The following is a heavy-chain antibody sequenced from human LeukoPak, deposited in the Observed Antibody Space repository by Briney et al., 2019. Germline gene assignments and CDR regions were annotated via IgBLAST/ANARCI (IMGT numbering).Heavy chain of an antibody. CDR2: MSYSGGS. CDR3: ARVLLLWFRRKYYFDY. Sequence: PSETLSLTCTVSGGSISSTNYNWGWIRQPPGKGLEWIGSMSYSGGSYYSPSLKSRVTISVDTSKNQFSLKLSSVTAADTAVYYCARVLLLWFRRKYYFDYWGQGTLVTVSS. CDR1: GGSISSTNYN. D-gene: IGHD3-10*01. V-gene: IGHV4-39*07. J-gene: IGHJ4*02.